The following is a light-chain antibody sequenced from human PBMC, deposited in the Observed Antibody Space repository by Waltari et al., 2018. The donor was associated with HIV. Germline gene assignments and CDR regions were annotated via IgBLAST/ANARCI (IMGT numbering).Light chain of an antibody. Sequence: LVITMSPAPLSVSPGGRATLSCRARQSVTTTLAWYQQKPGQAPRLLFYGSSTKATGLPDRFSGSGSGTEFTLTISSLQSEDSAVYYCQQYNHWPWTFGQGTTVEIK. CDR1: QSVTTT. CDR2: GSS. V-gene: IGKV3-15*01. CDR3: QQYNHWPWT. J-gene: IGKJ1*01.